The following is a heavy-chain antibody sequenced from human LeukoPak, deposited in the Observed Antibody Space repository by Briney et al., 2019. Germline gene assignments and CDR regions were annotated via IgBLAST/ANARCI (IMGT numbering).Heavy chain of an antibody. CDR3: ARDKYCSGGSCYPAWFDP. CDR1: GYTLTSYG. CDR2: ISAYNGNT. D-gene: IGHD2-15*01. J-gene: IGHJ5*02. Sequence: WASVKVSCKASGYTLTSYGISWVRQAPGQGLEWMGWISAYNGNTNYAQKLQGRVTMTTDTSTSTAYMELRSLRSDDTAVYYCARDKYCSGGSCYPAWFDPWGQGTLVTVSS. V-gene: IGHV1-18*01.